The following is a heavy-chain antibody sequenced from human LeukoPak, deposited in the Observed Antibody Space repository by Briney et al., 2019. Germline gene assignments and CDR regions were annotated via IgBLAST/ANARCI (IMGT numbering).Heavy chain of an antibody. CDR3: SALYSGMDV. V-gene: IGHV3-64*01. Sequence: GGSLRLSCADSGFTFSSYAMHWVRQAPGKGLEYVSAISSNGGSTYYANSVKGRFTISRDNSKNTLYLQMGSLRAEDMAVYYCSALYSGMDVWGQGTTVTVSS. J-gene: IGHJ6*02. CDR2: ISSNGGST. CDR1: GFTFSSYA. D-gene: IGHD2-15*01.